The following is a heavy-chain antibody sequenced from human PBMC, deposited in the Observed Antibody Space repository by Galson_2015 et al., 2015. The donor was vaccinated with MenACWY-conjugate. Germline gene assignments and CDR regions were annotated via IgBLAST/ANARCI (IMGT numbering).Heavy chain of an antibody. D-gene: IGHD5-12*01. CDR1: GFRFSSYT. J-gene: IGHJ3*01. CDR2: VSYDASSR. CDR3: VRAEGWLRSAFDL. V-gene: IGHV3-30*10. Sequence: SLRLSCAVSGFRFSSYTFYWVRQSPGKGLEWVAVVSYDASSRYYRDSVQGRFTISRDNSKNTVSLEMSSLGPEDSAVYYCVRAEGWLRSAFDLWGQGTMVTVSS.